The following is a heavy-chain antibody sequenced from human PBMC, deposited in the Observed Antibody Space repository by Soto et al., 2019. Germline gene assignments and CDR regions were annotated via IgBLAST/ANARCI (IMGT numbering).Heavy chain of an antibody. CDR2: MNPDSGNT. CDR3: ARGRFRRTWFDP. V-gene: IGHV1-8*01. J-gene: IGHJ5*02. Sequence: VQLVQSGAEVKKPGASVKVSCKASGYTFTNYDIHWVRQATGQGLEWMGWMNPDSGNTGQSKQFQGRVTMTRDTSISTAYMEMNSLRSEDTAVYYCARGRFRRTWFDPWGQGTLVTVSS. D-gene: IGHD3-16*01. CDR1: GYTFTNYD.